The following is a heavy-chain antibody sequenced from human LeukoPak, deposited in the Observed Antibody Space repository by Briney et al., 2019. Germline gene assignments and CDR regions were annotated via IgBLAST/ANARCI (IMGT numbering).Heavy chain of an antibody. Sequence: ASVKVSCKASGYTFTAFYMHWVRQAPGQGLEWMGWINPNTGATNYAQKFQGRVTMTRDTSISTAYMELSRLRSDDTAVYYCARAHLIAAAGYNWFDPWGQGTLVTVSS. J-gene: IGHJ5*02. CDR1: GYTFTAFY. CDR3: ARAHLIAAAGYNWFDP. D-gene: IGHD6-13*01. V-gene: IGHV1-2*02. CDR2: INPNTGAT.